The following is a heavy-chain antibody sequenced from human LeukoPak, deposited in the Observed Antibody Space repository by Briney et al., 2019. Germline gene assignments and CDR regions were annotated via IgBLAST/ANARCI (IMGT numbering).Heavy chain of an antibody. V-gene: IGHV3-30*02. J-gene: IGHJ4*02. CDR2: IRYDGSNK. CDR1: GFTFSNFG. D-gene: IGHD3-10*01. Sequence: GGSLRLSCAASGFTFSNFGMHWVRQAPGKGLEWVAFIRYDGSNKYYADSVKGRFTISRDNSKNTLYLQMNSLRAEDTAVYYCAKSGVCEACFYFDYWGQGTLVTVSS. CDR3: AKSGVCEACFYFDY.